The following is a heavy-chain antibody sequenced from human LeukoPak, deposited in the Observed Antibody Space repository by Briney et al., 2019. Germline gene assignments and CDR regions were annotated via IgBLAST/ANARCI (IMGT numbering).Heavy chain of an antibody. V-gene: IGHV3-74*01. D-gene: IGHD1-20*01. CDR1: GFTFSSYW. Sequence: GGSLRLSCAASGFTFSSYWMHWVRQAPGKGLVWVSRIKSDGITITYADSVKGRFTISRDNAKNTLYLQMNSLRAEDTAVYYCLRDLNWSLDQWGQGTLVTVSS. CDR2: IKSDGITI. CDR3: LRDLNWSLDQ. J-gene: IGHJ4*02.